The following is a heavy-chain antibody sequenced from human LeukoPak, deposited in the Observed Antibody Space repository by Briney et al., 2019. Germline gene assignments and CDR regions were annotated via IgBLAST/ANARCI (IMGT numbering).Heavy chain of an antibody. V-gene: IGHV1-2*02. J-gene: IGHJ6*03. D-gene: IGHD2-8*01. CDR1: GYTFTGHY. Sequence: ASVKVSCKASGYTFTGHYIHWVRQAPGQGFEWMGWIYPNSGGPNYAQKFQGRVTMTRDTSISTAYMELSRLRSDDTAVYYCARVGYCTHGVCYSMDVWGKGTTVTVSS. CDR2: IYPNSGGP. CDR3: ARVGYCTHGVCYSMDV.